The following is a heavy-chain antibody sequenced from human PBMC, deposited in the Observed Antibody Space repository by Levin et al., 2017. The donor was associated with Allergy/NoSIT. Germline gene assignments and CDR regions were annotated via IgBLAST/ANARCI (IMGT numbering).Heavy chain of an antibody. V-gene: IGHV3-23*01. J-gene: IGHJ4*02. CDR2: ISGSGGST. D-gene: IGHD6-19*01. CDR1: GFTFSSYA. Sequence: SCAASGFTFSSYAMSWVRQAPGKGLEWVSAISGSGGSTYYADSVKGRFTISRDNSKNTLYLQMNSLRAEDTAVYYCATVTAPVPGWLANFDYWGQGTLVTVSS. CDR3: ATVTAPVPGWLANFDY.